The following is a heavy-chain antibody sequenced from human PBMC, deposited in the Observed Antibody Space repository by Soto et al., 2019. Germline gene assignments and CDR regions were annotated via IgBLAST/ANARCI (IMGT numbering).Heavy chain of an antibody. CDR2: ISGSGGST. Sequence: GGSLRLSCAASGFTFSSYAMSWVRQAPGKGLEWVSAISGSGGSTYYADSVKGRFTISRDNSKNTLYLQMNSLRAEDTAVYYCAKEELKYSSSHDAFDIWGQWTMVTVSS. D-gene: IGHD6-6*01. CDR1: GFTFSSYA. CDR3: AKEELKYSSSHDAFDI. J-gene: IGHJ3*02. V-gene: IGHV3-23*01.